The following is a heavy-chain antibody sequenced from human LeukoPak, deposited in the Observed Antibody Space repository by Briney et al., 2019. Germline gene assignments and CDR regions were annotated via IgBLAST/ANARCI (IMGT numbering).Heavy chain of an antibody. V-gene: IGHV3-48*01. J-gene: IGHJ6*03. CDR1: GFTFSSYS. Sequence: GGSLRLSCAASGFTFSSYSMNWVRQAPGKGLEWVSSISSSSSTIYYADSVKGRFTISRDNAKNSLYLQMNSLRAEDTAVYYCARAAVVVPAATRANYYYYYMDVWGKGTTVTVSS. D-gene: IGHD2-2*01. CDR2: ISSSSSTI. CDR3: ARAAVVVPAATRANYYYYYMDV.